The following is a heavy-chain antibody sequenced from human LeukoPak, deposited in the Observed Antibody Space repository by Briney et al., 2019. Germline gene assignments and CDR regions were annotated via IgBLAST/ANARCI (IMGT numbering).Heavy chain of an antibody. J-gene: IGHJ5*02. Sequence: GGTLRLSCAASGITFSSYGMSWVRQAPGKGLEWVSSISSTGGTTYYADSVKGRFTISRDNTRNSLYLQMSSLTVEDTAVFYCAKYSYGSGTSFDPWGQGTLVTVSS. V-gene: IGHV3-23*01. CDR3: AKYSYGSGTSFDP. CDR2: ISSTGGTT. D-gene: IGHD3-10*01. CDR1: GITFSSYG.